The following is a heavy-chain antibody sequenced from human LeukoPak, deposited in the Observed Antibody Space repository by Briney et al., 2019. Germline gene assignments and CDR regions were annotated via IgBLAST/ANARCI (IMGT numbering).Heavy chain of an antibody. J-gene: IGHJ4*02. CDR2: INTDRSST. V-gene: IGHV3-74*01. D-gene: IGHD4-23*01. CDR1: GFTFSSYW. CDR3: ARDVPYGGNPPF. Sequence: GGSLRLTCAASGFTFSSYWMHWVRQAPGKGLVWVSRINTDRSSTTYADSVKGRFTISRDNAKNTLYLQMNSLRAEDTAVYYCARDVPYGGNPPFWRQGTLVTVSS.